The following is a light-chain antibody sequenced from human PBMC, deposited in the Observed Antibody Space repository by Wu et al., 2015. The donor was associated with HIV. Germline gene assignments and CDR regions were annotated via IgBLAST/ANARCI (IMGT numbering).Light chain of an antibody. CDR3: QQYNNWPPTWT. CDR2: GAS. V-gene: IGKV3-15*01. Sequence: EIVLTQSPGTLSLSPGERATLSCRASQSVSSNLAWYQQKPGQAPRLPIYGASTRATGIPARFSGSGSGTEFTLTISSMQSEDFAVYYCQQYNNWPPTWTFGQGTKVEIK. CDR1: QSVSSN. J-gene: IGKJ1*01.